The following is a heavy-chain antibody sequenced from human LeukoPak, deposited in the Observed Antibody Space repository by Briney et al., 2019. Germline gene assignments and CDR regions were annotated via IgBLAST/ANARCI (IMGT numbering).Heavy chain of an antibody. J-gene: IGHJ5*02. CDR1: GGSISSSSYY. Sequence: SETLSLTCTVSGGSISSSSYYLGWIRQPPGKGLEWIGSIYHSGSTYYNPSLKSRVTISVDTSKNQFSLKLSSVTAADTAVYYCARSSTSCYINCDWFDPWGQGTLVTVSS. V-gene: IGHV4-39*07. D-gene: IGHD2-2*01. CDR2: IYHSGST. CDR3: ARSSTSCYINCDWFDP.